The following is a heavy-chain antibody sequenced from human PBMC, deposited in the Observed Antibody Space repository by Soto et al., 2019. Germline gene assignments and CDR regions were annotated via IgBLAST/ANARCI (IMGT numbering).Heavy chain of an antibody. J-gene: IGHJ4*02. CDR2: ISGSGDST. Sequence: EVQLLESGGGLVQPGGSLRLSCAASGFTFSSYAMSWVRQAPGKGLEWVSAISGSGDSTYYADSVKGRFTISSDNSKITLYLQMTRLRDAATVVYYCAKCVGGSYVNSYSWGQGTLDTVSS. CDR3: AKCVGGSYVNSYS. V-gene: IGHV3-23*01. D-gene: IGHD1-26*01. CDR1: GFTFSSYA.